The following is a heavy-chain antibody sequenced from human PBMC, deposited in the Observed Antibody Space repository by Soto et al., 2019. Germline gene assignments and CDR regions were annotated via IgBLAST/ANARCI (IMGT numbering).Heavy chain of an antibody. CDR3: AKKGLRLNWFDP. CDR2: ITASGGST. Sequence: GGSLRLSCAASGFTFSSYAMSWVRQAPGKGLEWVSAITASGGSTVYADSVKGRFTISRDNSRDTLYLQMSSLRADDTAVYYCAKKGLRLNWFDPWGQGTLVTVSS. J-gene: IGHJ5*02. V-gene: IGHV3-23*01. CDR1: GFTFSSYA. D-gene: IGHD4-17*01.